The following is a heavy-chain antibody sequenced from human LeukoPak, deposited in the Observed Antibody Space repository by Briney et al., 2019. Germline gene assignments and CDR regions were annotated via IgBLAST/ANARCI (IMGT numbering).Heavy chain of an antibody. CDR2: ISYDGSNK. V-gene: IGHV3-30*18. CDR3: AKGQPGGTQLPSWAPYYFDY. J-gene: IGHJ4*02. Sequence: GKSLRLSCAASGFTFSSSGMHWVRQAPGKGLQWVAVISYDGSNKYYTNSVKGLSTISRDNSKNTVYLQMNSLRAEDTAVYYCAKGQPGGTQLPSWAPYYFDYWGQGTLVTVSS. CDR1: GFTFSSSG. D-gene: IGHD5-18*01.